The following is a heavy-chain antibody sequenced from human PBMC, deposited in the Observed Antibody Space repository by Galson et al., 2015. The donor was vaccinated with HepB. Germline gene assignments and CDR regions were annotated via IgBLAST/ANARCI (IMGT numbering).Heavy chain of an antibody. V-gene: IGHV5-10-1*01. CDR1: GYSFTSYW. J-gene: IGHJ6*02. D-gene: IGHD5-24*01. CDR3: ARPGDGYNFGYYYYGMDV. Sequence: QSGAEVKKPGESLRISCKGSGYSFTSYWISWVRQMPGKGLEWMGRIDPSDSYTNYSPSFQGHVTISADKSISTAYLQWGSLKASDTAMYYCARPGDGYNFGYYYYGMDVWGQGTTVTVSS. CDR2: IDPSDSYT.